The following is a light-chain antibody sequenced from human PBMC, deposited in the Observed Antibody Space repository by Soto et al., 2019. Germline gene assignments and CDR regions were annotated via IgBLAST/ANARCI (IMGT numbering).Light chain of an antibody. V-gene: IGLV2-14*01. J-gene: IGLJ1*01. CDR3: SSYTSSSTPPYV. Sequence: QSVLTQPASVSGSPGQSITISCTGTSSDVGGYNYVSWYQQHPGKAPKLMIYDVSNRPSGASNRFSGSKSGNTASLTISGLQAEDEADYYCSSYTSSSTPPYVFGTGTKVTV. CDR1: SSDVGGYNY. CDR2: DVS.